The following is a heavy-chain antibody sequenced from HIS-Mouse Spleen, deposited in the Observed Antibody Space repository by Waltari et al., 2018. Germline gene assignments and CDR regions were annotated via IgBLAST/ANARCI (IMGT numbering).Heavy chain of an antibody. D-gene: IGHD1-26*01. CDR1: GCTCSSNP. J-gene: IGHJ4*02. V-gene: IGHV3-30-3*01. CDR3: ARGAGGSFLDY. CDR2: MSYDGSNK. Sequence: QVQLVEPGGGVVQPGGSLRLSCAASGCTCSSNPMHWVRRAPGKGLEWVAVMSYDGSNKYYADSVKGRFTISRDNSKNTLYLQMNSLRAEDTAVYYCARGAGGSFLDYWGQGTLVTVSS.